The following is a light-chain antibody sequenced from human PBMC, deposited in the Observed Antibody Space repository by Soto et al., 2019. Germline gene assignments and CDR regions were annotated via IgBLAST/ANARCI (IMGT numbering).Light chain of an antibody. Sequence: EIVLTQSPGILSLSPGERATLSCTASQSVSSSYLAWYQHKPGPAPRLRIYRASSRATSITDRFSGSGSGTDFTLTVSRLEHAHFAVYYCQQSGVSAFPFGPGTNVDIQ. CDR2: RAS. V-gene: IGKV3-20*01. CDR3: QQSGVSAFP. CDR1: QSVSSSY. J-gene: IGKJ3*01.